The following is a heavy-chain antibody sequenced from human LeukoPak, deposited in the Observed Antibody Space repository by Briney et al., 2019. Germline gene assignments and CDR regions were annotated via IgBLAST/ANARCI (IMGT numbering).Heavy chain of an antibody. CDR2: IIPILGIA. J-gene: IGHJ6*02. Sequence: SVKVSCKASGGTFSSYAISWLRQAPGQGLEWMGRIIPILGIANYAQKFQGRVTITADKSTSTAYMELSSLRSEDTAVYYCARVGDPYYYGMDVWGQGTTVTVSS. V-gene: IGHV1-69*04. D-gene: IGHD3-16*01. CDR1: GGTFSSYA. CDR3: ARVGDPYYYGMDV.